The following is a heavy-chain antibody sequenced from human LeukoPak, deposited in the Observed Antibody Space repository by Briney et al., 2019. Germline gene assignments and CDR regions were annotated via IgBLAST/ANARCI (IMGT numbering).Heavy chain of an antibody. Sequence: GGSLRLSCEASGFTFQDYYMSGIRQAPGKGLEWVSFISSNGATKYYADSVRGRFTISRDNAKNSVYLYMNSLREDDTAVYYCAIQMTMIVVVPYFDYWGQGIPVTVSP. CDR3: AIQMTMIVVVPYFDY. V-gene: IGHV3-11*04. J-gene: IGHJ4*02. CDR2: ISSNGATK. CDR1: GFTFQDYY. D-gene: IGHD3-22*01.